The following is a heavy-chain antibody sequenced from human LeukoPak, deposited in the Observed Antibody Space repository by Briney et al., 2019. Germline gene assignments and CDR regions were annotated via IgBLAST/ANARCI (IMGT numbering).Heavy chain of an antibody. CDR3: ARGEDYGTNSFDY. J-gene: IGHJ4*02. CDR1: GFTFSSYE. D-gene: IGHD4-17*01. Sequence: GGSLRLSCAASGFTFSSYEINWVRQAPGKGLERVSYITTSGRTIYYADSVKGRFTISRDNAKNSLYLQMNSLRAEDTAVYYCARGEDYGTNSFDYWGQGTLVTVSS. V-gene: IGHV3-48*03. CDR2: ITTSGRTI.